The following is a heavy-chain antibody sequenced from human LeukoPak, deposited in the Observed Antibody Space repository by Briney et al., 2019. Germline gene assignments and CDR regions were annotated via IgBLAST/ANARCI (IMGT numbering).Heavy chain of an antibody. J-gene: IGHJ4*02. CDR3: ARRGVVIRVILVGFHKEAYYFDS. D-gene: IGHD3-22*01. CDR2: ISGRGGST. CDR1: GITLSNYG. Sequence: PGGSLRLSCAVSGITLSNYGMSWVRQGPGKGLEWVAGISGRGGSTNYADSVKGRFTISRDNPKNTLYLQMNSLRAEDTAVYFCARRGVVIRVILVGFHKEAYYFDSWGQGALVTVSS. V-gene: IGHV3-23*01.